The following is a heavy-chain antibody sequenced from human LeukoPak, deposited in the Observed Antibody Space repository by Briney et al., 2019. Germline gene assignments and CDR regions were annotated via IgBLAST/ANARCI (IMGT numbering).Heavy chain of an antibody. CDR1: GFTFSDYY. J-gene: IGHJ5*02. CDR2: ISGGADAI. D-gene: IGHD5-18*01. V-gene: IGHV3-11*01. CDR3: AREMNTAMINLDA. Sequence: GGSLRLSCAASGFTFSDYYMNWLRQTPGKGLEWIAHISGGADAIEYTESMKGRFTISRDNAKNSLFLQMDSLRVEDTAIYYCAREMNTAMINLDAWGQGTPVTVSS.